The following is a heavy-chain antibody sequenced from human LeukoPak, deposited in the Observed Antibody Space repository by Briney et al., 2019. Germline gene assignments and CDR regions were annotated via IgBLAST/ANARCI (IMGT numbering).Heavy chain of an antibody. CDR3: ATSMAQDVDAFHI. V-gene: IGHV3-11*04. CDR1: GFTFSDYY. CDR2: ISSSGSTI. Sequence: GGSLRLSCAASGFTFSDYYMSWIRQAPGKGLEWVSCISSSGSTIYYADSVKGRFTISRDNAKNSLYLQMNNLRAEDTAMFYCATSMAQDVDAFHIWGQGTMVTVSS. J-gene: IGHJ3*02. D-gene: IGHD2-8*01.